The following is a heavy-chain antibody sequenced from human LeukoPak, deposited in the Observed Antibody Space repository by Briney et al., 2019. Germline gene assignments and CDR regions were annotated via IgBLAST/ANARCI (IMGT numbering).Heavy chain of an antibody. CDR1: GVTFSSYA. D-gene: IGHD6-13*01. Sequence: GGSLTLSCAASGVTFSSYAMHWVRQAPGKGLEWVAVISYDGSNKYYADSVKGRFTISRNNSKNTLYLQMNSLRAEDTAVYYCAREKIAAAGFFYWGQGTLVTVSS. J-gene: IGHJ4*02. CDR2: ISYDGSNK. V-gene: IGHV3-30*04. CDR3: AREKIAAAGFFY.